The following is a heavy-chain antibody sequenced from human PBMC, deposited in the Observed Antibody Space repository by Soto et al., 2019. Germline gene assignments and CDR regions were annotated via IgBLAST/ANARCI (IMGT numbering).Heavy chain of an antibody. CDR1: GFTFSSYS. CDR2: ISSSSSYI. Sequence: EVQLVESGGGLVKPGGSLRLSCAASGFTFSSYSMNWVRQAPGKGLEWVSSISSSSSYIYYADSVKGRFTISRDNAQNALYLQMNSLRAEDTAVYYCARDRDVVVVASTLYYYYGMDVWGQGTTVTVSS. CDR3: ARDRDVVVVASTLYYYYGMDV. V-gene: IGHV3-21*01. D-gene: IGHD2-15*01. J-gene: IGHJ6*02.